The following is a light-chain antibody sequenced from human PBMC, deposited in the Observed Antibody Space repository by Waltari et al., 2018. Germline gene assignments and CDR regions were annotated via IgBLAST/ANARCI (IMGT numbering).Light chain of an antibody. Sequence: DVQMAQSPSSLSASVGARVTITCRASQDISNSVTWYQQKPGKAPKLLIYDASSLQTGVPSRFSGVGSGTHFTFTISSLRSEDTATYYCQQYENLPLTFGGGTKVEI. J-gene: IGKJ4*01. CDR1: QDISNS. CDR2: DAS. CDR3: QQYENLPLT. V-gene: IGKV1-33*01.